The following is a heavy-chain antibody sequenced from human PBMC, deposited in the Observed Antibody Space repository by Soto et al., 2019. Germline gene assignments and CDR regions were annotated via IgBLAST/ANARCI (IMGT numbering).Heavy chain of an antibody. CDR1: GGTFSSYA. D-gene: IGHD1-26*01. Sequence: SVKVSCKASGGTFSSYAISWVRQAPGQGLEWMGGIIPIFGTANYAQKFQGRVTITADKSTSTAYMELSSLRSEDTAVYYCAREGRGQGATLGFDYWGQGTLVTVSS. J-gene: IGHJ4*02. CDR3: AREGRGQGATLGFDY. V-gene: IGHV1-69*06. CDR2: IIPIFGTA.